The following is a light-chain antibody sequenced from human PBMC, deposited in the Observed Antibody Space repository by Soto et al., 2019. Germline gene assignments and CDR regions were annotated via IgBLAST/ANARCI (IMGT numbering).Light chain of an antibody. CDR3: PSYAGGRPDAV. J-gene: IGLJ2*01. Sequence: QSALTQPASVSGSPGQSITLSCTGTSCDIGAYYYVPWYQRHPGKAPKLLIYDDNNRPSGVSDRFSGSKSGNTASLAISGLQAEDEADYYCPSYAGGRPDAVFGGGTQLTVL. CDR1: SCDIGAYYY. V-gene: IGLV2-14*01. CDR2: DDN.